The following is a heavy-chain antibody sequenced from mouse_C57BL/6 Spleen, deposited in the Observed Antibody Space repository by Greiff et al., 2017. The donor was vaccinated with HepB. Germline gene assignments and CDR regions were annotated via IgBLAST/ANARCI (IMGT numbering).Heavy chain of an antibody. Sequence: EVKLVESGGGLVKPGGSLKLSCAASGFTFSSYAMSWVRQTPEKRLEWVATISDGGSYTYYPDNVKGRFTISRDNAKNNLYLQMSHLKSEDTAMYYCARAYYSNNPYFDYWGQGTTLTVSS. V-gene: IGHV5-4*03. D-gene: IGHD2-5*01. CDR1: GFTFSSYA. CDR2: ISDGGSYT. J-gene: IGHJ2*01. CDR3: ARAYYSNNPYFDY.